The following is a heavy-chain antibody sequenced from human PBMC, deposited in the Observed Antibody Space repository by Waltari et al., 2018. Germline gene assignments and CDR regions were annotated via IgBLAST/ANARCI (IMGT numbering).Heavy chain of an antibody. J-gene: IGHJ6*03. CDR3: ARVPMGPGATSYYYYYYMDV. CDR1: GGSISSHY. D-gene: IGHD1-26*01. V-gene: IGHV4-59*11. Sequence: QVQLQESGPGLVKPSETLSLTCTVSGGSISSHYWSWIRQPPGQGLEWIGYIYYSGSTNYNPSLKSRVTISVDTSKNQFSLKLSSVTAADTAVYYCARVPMGPGATSYYYYYYMDVWGKGTTVTVSS. CDR2: IYYSGST.